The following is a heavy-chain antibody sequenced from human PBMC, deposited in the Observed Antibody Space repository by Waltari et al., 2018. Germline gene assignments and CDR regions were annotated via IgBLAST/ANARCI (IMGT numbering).Heavy chain of an antibody. D-gene: IGHD7-27*01. CDR2: ISSTGSYT. J-gene: IGHJ4*02. CDR3: ARGGWGFYLDD. V-gene: IGHV3-21*01. CDR1: GFTFSRYS. Sequence: EVQLVESGGGLVKPGGSLSLSCSASGFTFSRYSMNWVRQAPGKGLEWVSSISSTGSYTHYADSVKGRFTISRDNAKNSLYLQMNSLRAEDTAVYYCARGGWGFYLDDWGQGTLVTFSS.